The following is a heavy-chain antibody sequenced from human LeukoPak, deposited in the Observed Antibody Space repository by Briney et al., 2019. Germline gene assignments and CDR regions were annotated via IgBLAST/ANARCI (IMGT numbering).Heavy chain of an antibody. CDR3: AKDRFPKIVVVTDEY. V-gene: IGHV3-23*01. CDR1: GFTFSSYA. D-gene: IGHD3-22*01. Sequence: GGSLRLSCAASGFTFSSYAMSWVRQAPGKGLEWVSAISGSGGTTHYADSVKGRFTISRDNSKNTLYLQINDLRAEDTAVYYCAKDRFPKIVVVTDEYWGQGTLVTVSS. J-gene: IGHJ4*02. CDR2: ISGSGGTT.